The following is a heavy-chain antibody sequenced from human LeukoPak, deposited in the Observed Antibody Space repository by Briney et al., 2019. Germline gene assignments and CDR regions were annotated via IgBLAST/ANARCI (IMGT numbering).Heavy chain of an antibody. CDR1: GFTFSNAW. Sequence: PGGSLRLSCAASGFTFSNAWMSWVRQASGKGLEWVGRIRSKANSYATAYAASVKGRFTISRDDSKNTAYLQMNSLKTEDTAVYYCTRHDPIAAADDYWGQGTLVTVSS. J-gene: IGHJ4*02. V-gene: IGHV3-73*01. CDR3: TRHDPIAAADDY. CDR2: IRSKANSYAT. D-gene: IGHD6-13*01.